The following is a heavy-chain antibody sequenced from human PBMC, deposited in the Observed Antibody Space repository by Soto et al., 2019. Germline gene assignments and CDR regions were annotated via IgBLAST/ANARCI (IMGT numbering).Heavy chain of an antibody. J-gene: IGHJ3*02. CDR3: AIDATRGYVGAFDI. CDR2: VSANGDRT. V-gene: IGHV3-23*01. Sequence: GGSLRLSCVVSGLTFSSFAMSWVRQAPGKGLEWASGVSANGDRTYYADSVKGRFSISRDNSKNSLSLEMNSLRAEDTAVYYCAIDATRGYVGAFDIWGQGTMVTVSS. CDR1: GLTFSSFA. D-gene: IGHD6-25*01.